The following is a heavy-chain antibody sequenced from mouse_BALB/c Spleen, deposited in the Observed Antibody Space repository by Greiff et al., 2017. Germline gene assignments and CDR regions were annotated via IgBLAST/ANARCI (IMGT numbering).Heavy chain of an antibody. V-gene: IGHV1-4*02. Sequence: VQLQQSAAELARPGASVKMSCKASGYTFTSYTMHWVKQRPGQGLEWIGYINPSSGYTEYNQKFKDKTTLTADKSSSTAYMQLSSLTSEDSAVYYCARSGYDGYYVKVYWGQGTTLTVSS. CDR1: GYTFTSYT. J-gene: IGHJ2*01. D-gene: IGHD2-3*01. CDR2: INPSSGYT. CDR3: ARSGYDGYYVKVY.